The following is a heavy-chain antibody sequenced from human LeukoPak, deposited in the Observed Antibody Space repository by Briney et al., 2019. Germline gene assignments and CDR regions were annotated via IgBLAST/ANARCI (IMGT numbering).Heavy chain of an antibody. D-gene: IGHD6-13*01. V-gene: IGHV4-4*07. CDR1: GGSISGYY. CDR2: IHTSGTT. Sequence: SETLSLTCTVSGGSISGYYWSWIRQPAGKELKWIGRIHTSGTTNYNPSLKRRVTMSVDTSKSQFSLKLTSVTAADTAVYYCVRGGSAAAAVFDYWGQGTLVTVSS. J-gene: IGHJ4*02. CDR3: VRGGSAAAAVFDY.